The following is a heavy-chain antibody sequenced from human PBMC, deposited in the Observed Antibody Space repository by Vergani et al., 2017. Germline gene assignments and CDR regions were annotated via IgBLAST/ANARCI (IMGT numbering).Heavy chain of an antibody. CDR2: INSDGSST. CDR1: GFTFSSYW. Sequence: VQLVESGGGLVQPGGSLGLSCAASGFTFSSYWMHWVRQAPGKGLVWVSRINSDGSSTSYADSVKGRFTISRDNAKNTLYLQMNSLRAEDTAVYYCARGRITMVRGVTDYGMDVWGQGTTVTVSS. D-gene: IGHD3-10*01. CDR3: ARGRITMVRGVTDYGMDV. V-gene: IGHV3-74*01. J-gene: IGHJ6*02.